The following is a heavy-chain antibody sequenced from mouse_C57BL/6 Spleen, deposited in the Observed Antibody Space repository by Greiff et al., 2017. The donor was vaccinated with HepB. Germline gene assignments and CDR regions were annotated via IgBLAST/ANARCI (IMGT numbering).Heavy chain of an antibody. CDR2: IDPNSGGT. J-gene: IGHJ4*01. CDR3: ARIYYDYDGDYAMDY. D-gene: IGHD2-4*01. CDR1: GYTFTSYW. Sequence: QVQLKQPGAELVKPGASVKLSCKASGYTFTSYWMHWVKQRPGRGLEWIGRIDPNSGGTKYNEKFKSKATLTVDKPSSTAYMQLSSLTSEDSAVYYCARIYYDYDGDYAMDYWGQGTSVTVSS. V-gene: IGHV1-72*01.